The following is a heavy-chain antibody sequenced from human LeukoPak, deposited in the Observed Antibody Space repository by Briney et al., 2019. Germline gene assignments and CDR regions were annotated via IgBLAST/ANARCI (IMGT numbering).Heavy chain of an antibody. CDR1: GYSISSGYY. J-gene: IGHJ4*02. CDR2: IYHSGST. CDR3: ARARIAAAGTGLDY. V-gene: IGHV4-38-2*02. Sequence: PSETLSLTCTVSGYSISSGYYWGWIRQPPGKGLEWIGSIYHSGSTYYNPSLKSRVTISVDTSKNQFSLKLSSVTAADTAVYYCARARIAAAGTGLDYWGQGTLVTVSS. D-gene: IGHD6-13*01.